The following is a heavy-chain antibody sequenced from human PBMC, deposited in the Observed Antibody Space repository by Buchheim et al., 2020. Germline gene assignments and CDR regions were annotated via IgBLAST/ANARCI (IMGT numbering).Heavy chain of an antibody. D-gene: IGHD3-22*01. CDR1: GGSISSGDYY. Sequence: QVQLQESGPGLVKPSQTLSLTCSVPGGSISSGDYYWSWIRQPPGKGLEWIGYIYYSGSTYYNPSLKSRVIISVDTSKNQFSLKVTSVTAADTAVYYCARAPHDRSGWYYYGMDVWGQGTT. J-gene: IGHJ6*02. CDR3: ARAPHDRSGWYYYGMDV. V-gene: IGHV4-30-4*01. CDR2: IYYSGST.